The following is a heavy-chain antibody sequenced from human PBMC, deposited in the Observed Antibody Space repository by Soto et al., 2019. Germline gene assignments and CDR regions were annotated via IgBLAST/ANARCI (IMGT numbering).Heavy chain of an antibody. D-gene: IGHD2-2*01. CDR3: ARGAREYQLLRWYFDL. Sequence: GGSLRLSCAASGFTFSSYSMNWVRQAPGKGLEWVSYISSSSTIYYADSVKGRFTISRDNAKNSLYLQMNSLRAEDTAVYYCARGAREYQLLRWYFDLWGRGTLVTVSS. CDR1: GFTFSSYS. V-gene: IGHV3-48*01. CDR2: ISSSSTI. J-gene: IGHJ2*01.